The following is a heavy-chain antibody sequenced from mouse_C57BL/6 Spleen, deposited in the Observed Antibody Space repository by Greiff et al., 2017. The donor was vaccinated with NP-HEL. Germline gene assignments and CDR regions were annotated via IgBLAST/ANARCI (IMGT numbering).Heavy chain of an antibody. CDR1: GFTFSSYA. Sequence: DVHLVESGGGLVKPGGSLKLSCAASGFTFSSYAMSWVRQTPEKRLEWVATISDGGSYTYYPDNVKGRFTISRDNAKNNLYLQMSHLKSEDTAMYYCARDSPRGAWFAYWGQGTLVTVSA. V-gene: IGHV5-4*01. CDR2: ISDGGSYT. CDR3: ARDSPRGAWFAY. J-gene: IGHJ3*01.